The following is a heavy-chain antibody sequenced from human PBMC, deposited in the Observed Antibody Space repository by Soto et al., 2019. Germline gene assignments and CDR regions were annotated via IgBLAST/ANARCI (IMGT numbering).Heavy chain of an antibody. D-gene: IGHD1-26*01. CDR2: ISPRTGSA. CDR3: ARGPYYCPDYGMDV. Sequence: ASVKVSCKASGYTFTDYYIHWVRQAPGQGLEWMGWISPRTGSANFAQRFQGRVSMTRDTSITTADMELRRLKSDDTAVYYCARGPYYCPDYGMDVWGQGTKVSV. V-gene: IGHV1-2*02. CDR1: GYTFTDYY. J-gene: IGHJ6*02.